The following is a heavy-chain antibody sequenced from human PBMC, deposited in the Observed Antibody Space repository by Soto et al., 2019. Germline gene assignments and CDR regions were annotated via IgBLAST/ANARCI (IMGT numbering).Heavy chain of an antibody. V-gene: IGHV1-69*13. CDR3: ARPRTVAATKGYDY. Sequence: SVKVSCQASGGTFSRYPIAWVRQAPGHGLEWMGQIIPIFGTISHAQNFQGRITITADESTSTAYMELSSLRSDDTAVYYCARPRTVAATKGYDYWGQGTLVTVSS. D-gene: IGHD4-4*01. J-gene: IGHJ4*02. CDR2: IIPIFGTI. CDR1: GGTFSRYP.